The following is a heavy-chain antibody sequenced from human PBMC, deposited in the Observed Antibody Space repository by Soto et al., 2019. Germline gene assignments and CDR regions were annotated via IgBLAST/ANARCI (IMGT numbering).Heavy chain of an antibody. J-gene: IGHJ3*02. V-gene: IGHV3-11*01. Sequence: GGSLRLSCAASGFTFSDYYMSWIRQAPGKGLEWVSYISSSGSTIYYADSVKGRFTISRDNAKNSLYLQMNSLRAEDTAVYYCARHVPPEYCSGGSCLAAFDIWGQGTMVTVSS. CDR3: ARHVPPEYCSGGSCLAAFDI. D-gene: IGHD2-15*01. CDR2: ISSSGSTI. CDR1: GFTFSDYY.